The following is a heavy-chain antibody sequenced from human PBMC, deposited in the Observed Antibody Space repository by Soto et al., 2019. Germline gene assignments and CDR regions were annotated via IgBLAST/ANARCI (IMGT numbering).Heavy chain of an antibody. CDR1: GFTFTSYG. V-gene: IGHV3-30*03. J-gene: IGHJ6*02. D-gene: IGHD4-4*01. Sequence: PGGSLRLSCAASGFTFTSYGMHWVRQAPGKGLEWMALILHDGSAEYYADSVKGRFTISRDSSKNTLYLQMNSLRAEDTAVYYCARSRDGYSFYFYYGMDGWGQGTTVTVYS. CDR2: ILHDGSAE. CDR3: ARSRDGYSFYFYYGMDG.